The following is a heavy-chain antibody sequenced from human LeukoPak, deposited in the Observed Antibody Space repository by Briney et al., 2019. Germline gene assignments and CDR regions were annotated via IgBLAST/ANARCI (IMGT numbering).Heavy chain of an antibody. J-gene: IGHJ4*02. D-gene: IGHD3-22*01. CDR2: IYWDDDK. Sequence: GPTLINPTQPLTLTCTFSGFSLSPSGVGGGWIRQPPEKALEWLAHIYWDDDKRYSPSLNSRLTITKDTSKTQVVLTMTNMDPVDTATYYCAHSRYYYDSSGYDFYYWGQGTLVTVSS. V-gene: IGHV2-5*02. CDR3: AHSRYYYDSSGYDFYY. CDR1: GFSLSPSGVG.